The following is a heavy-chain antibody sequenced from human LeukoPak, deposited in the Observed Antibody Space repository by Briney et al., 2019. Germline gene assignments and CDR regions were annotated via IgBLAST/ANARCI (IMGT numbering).Heavy chain of an antibody. CDR3: ARRNFGLHYYYYYYMDV. CDR2: MNPKSGNT. J-gene: IGHJ6*03. CDR1: GYTFSNYD. D-gene: IGHD3-10*01. Sequence: ASVKVSCKASGYTFSNYDINWVRQATGQGLEWMGRMNPKSGNTVYAQKFQGRVTITRNTSISTAYMELSRLRSEDTAVYYCARRNFGLHYYYYYYMDVWGKGTTVTVSS. V-gene: IGHV1-8*03.